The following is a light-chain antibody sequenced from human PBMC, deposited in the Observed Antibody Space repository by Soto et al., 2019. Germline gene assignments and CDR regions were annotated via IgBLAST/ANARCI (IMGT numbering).Light chain of an antibody. Sequence: EIVMTQSPDTLSVSPGETATLSCRASESVNGNLAWYQQKPGQAPRLLIHRASTRANGVTARFSGSGSGTEYTLTTNSLQSEDFAVYYCQQYNYWPSFGQGTKVDIK. J-gene: IGKJ1*01. CDR3: QQYNYWPS. CDR2: RAS. CDR1: ESVNGN. V-gene: IGKV3-15*01.